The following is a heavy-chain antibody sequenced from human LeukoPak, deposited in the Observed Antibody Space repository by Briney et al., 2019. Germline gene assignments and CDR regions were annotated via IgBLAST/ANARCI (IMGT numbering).Heavy chain of an antibody. V-gene: IGHV4-31*03. Sequence: SETLSLTCTVSGGSISSGDYYWSWIRQHPGKGLEWIGYIYYSGSTYYNPSLKSRVTISVDTSKNQFSLKLSSVTAADTAVYYCARDRDSYYYGSGSYSYWFDPWGQGTLVTVSS. CDR2: IYYSGST. CDR3: ARDRDSYYYGSGSYSYWFDP. D-gene: IGHD3-10*01. CDR1: GGSISSGDYY. J-gene: IGHJ5*02.